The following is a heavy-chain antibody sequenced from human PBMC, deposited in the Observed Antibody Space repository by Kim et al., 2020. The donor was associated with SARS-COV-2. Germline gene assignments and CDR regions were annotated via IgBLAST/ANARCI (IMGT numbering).Heavy chain of an antibody. Sequence: YADSVKGRFTISRDNSKNTLYLQMNSLRAEDTAVYYCAKDLNGSNNWFDPWGQGTLVTVSS. J-gene: IGHJ5*02. CDR3: AKDLNGSNNWFDP. D-gene: IGHD1-26*01. V-gene: IGHV3-30*02.